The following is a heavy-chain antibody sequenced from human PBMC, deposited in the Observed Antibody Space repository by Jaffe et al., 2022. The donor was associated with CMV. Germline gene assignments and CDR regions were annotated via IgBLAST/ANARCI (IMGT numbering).Heavy chain of an antibody. CDR2: ISGSGGST. Sequence: EVQLLESGGGLVQPGGSLRLSCAASGFTFSSYAMSWVRQAPGKGLEWVSAISGSGGSTYYADSVKGRFTISRDNSKNTLYLQMNSLRAEDTAVYYCAIIDYDSSGRSVGKTFDPWGQGTLVTVSS. CDR1: GFTFSSYA. CDR3: AIIDYDSSGRSVGKTFDP. D-gene: IGHD3-22*01. J-gene: IGHJ5*02. V-gene: IGHV3-23*01.